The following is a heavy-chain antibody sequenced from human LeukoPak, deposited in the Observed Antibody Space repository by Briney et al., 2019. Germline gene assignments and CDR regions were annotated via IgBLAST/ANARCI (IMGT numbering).Heavy chain of an antibody. CDR3: ARYPLKYDFWSGYYSSVFDY. Sequence: PSETLSLTCTVSGDSISTSYYYWGWIRQPPGKVLEWIGSIYNSGGTYYNPSLKSRVTISVDTSKNQFSLKLSSVTAADTAVYYCARYPLKYDFWSGYYSSVFDYWGQGTLVTVSS. CDR2: IYNSGGT. CDR1: GDSISTSYYY. D-gene: IGHD3-3*01. V-gene: IGHV4-39*07. J-gene: IGHJ4*02.